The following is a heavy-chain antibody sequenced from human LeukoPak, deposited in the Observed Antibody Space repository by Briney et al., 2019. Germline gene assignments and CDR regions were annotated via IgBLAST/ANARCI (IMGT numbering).Heavy chain of an antibody. V-gene: IGHV4-61*02. CDR3: ARRVGTVYYYMDV. CDR2: IYASGST. Sequence: SETLSLTCTVSGGSIISGSYYWSWIRQPAGKGLEWIGRIYASGSTNYNPSLKSRVTISVDTSKNQFSLKLTSVTAADTVVYYCARRVGTVYYYMDVWGKGTTVTVSS. J-gene: IGHJ6*03. D-gene: IGHD7-27*01. CDR1: GGSIISGSYY.